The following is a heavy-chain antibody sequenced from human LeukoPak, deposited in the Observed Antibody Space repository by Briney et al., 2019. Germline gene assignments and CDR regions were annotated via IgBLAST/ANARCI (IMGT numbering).Heavy chain of an antibody. D-gene: IGHD3-9*01. V-gene: IGHV1-18*01. CDR3: ARDITHYDILIWDY. Sequence: GASVKVSCEASGYTFTSYGISWVRQAPGQGLEWMGWISAYNGNTNYAQKLQGRVTMTTDTSTSTAYMELRSLRSDDTAVYYCARDITHYDILIWDYWGQGTLVTVSS. CDR2: ISAYNGNT. CDR1: GYTFTSYG. J-gene: IGHJ4*02.